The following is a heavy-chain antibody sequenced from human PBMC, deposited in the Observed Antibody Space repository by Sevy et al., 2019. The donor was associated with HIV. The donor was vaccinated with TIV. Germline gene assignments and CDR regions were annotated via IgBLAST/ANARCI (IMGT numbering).Heavy chain of an antibody. D-gene: IGHD6-19*01. V-gene: IGHV3-23*01. J-gene: IGHJ4*02. CDR3: AIAGGGWNYFDY. CDR1: GFTFDNYA. Sequence: GGSLRLSCAASGFTFDNYAMTWVRQTPGKGLEWVSTLDNSGDNTYSADSVKGRFTISRDNSKNTLYLQMDSLRAEDTAIYYCAIAGGGWNYFDYSGQGTLVTVSS. CDR2: LDNSGDNT.